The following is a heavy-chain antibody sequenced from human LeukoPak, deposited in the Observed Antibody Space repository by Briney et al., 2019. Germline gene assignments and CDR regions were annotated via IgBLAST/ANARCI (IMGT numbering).Heavy chain of an antibody. V-gene: IGHV3-23*01. J-gene: IGHJ4*02. CDR1: GFTFDDYG. Sequence: SGGSLRLSCAASGFTFDDYGMSWVRQAPGKGLEWVSGISGSGGSTYYADSVKGRFTILRDNSKNTLYLQTNSLRAEDTAVYYCAKGMRQFDYWGQGTLVTVSS. CDR3: AKGMRQFDY. CDR2: ISGSGGST.